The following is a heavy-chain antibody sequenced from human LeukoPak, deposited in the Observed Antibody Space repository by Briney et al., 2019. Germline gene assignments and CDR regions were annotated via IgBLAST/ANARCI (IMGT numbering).Heavy chain of an antibody. CDR1: GGSISSGSYY. CDR3: ARDHQGLAAAGTV. J-gene: IGHJ4*02. D-gene: IGHD6-13*01. Sequence: SETLSLTCTVSGGSISSGSYYWSWIRQPAGKGLEWIGRIYTSGSTNYNPSLKSRVTMSVDTSKNQFSLKLSSVTAADTAVYYCARDHQGLAAAGTVWGQGTLVTVSS. V-gene: IGHV4-61*02. CDR2: IYTSGST.